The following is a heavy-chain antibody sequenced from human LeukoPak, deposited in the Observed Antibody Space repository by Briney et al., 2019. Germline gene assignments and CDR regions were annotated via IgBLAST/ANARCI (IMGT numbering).Heavy chain of an antibody. CDR2: IYHSGST. J-gene: IGHJ4*02. Sequence: PSETLSLTCTVSGYSISSGYYWGWIRQPPGKGLEWIGSIYHSGSTYYKSSLKSRVTISVDTSKNQFSLKLNSVTAADTAVYYCAARPTYYDFWSGSPFDYWGQGTLVTVSS. CDR3: AARPTYYDFWSGSPFDY. V-gene: IGHV4-38-2*02. CDR1: GYSISSGYY. D-gene: IGHD3-3*01.